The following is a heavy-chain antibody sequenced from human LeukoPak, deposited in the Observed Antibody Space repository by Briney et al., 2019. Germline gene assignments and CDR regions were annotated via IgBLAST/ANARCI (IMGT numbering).Heavy chain of an antibody. D-gene: IGHD2-21*02. J-gene: IGHJ4*02. Sequence: GGSLRLSCVASGFAFSDNHMNWVRQAPGKGLEWVAHIRIRSAATYYADSVEGRFTISRDDASNSVYLQMNSLRAEDTAVYYCTRSDHFDYWGQGTLVTVSS. CDR3: TRSDHFDY. CDR2: IRIRSAAT. CDR1: GFAFSDNH. V-gene: IGHV3-48*01.